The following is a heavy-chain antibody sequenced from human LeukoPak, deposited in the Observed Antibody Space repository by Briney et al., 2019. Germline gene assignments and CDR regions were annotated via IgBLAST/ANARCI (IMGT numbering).Heavy chain of an antibody. CDR1: GGSISSGSYY. V-gene: IGHV4-61*02. D-gene: IGHD6-13*01. Sequence: SETLSLTCTVSGGSISSGSYYWSWIRQPAGKGLEWIGRIYTSGSTNYNPSLKSRVTISVDTSKNQFSLKLSSVTAADTAVYYCAREDLYSSSWHNWFDPWGQGTLVTVSS. CDR3: AREDLYSSSWHNWFDP. J-gene: IGHJ5*02. CDR2: IYTSGST.